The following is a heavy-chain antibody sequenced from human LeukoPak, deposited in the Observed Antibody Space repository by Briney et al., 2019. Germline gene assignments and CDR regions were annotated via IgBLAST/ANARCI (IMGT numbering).Heavy chain of an antibody. J-gene: IGHJ4*02. Sequence: PSETLSLTCTVSGGSISSGGYYWSWIRQHPGKGLEWNGYIYYSGSTYYNPSLKSRVTISVDTSKKQFSLKLSSVTGADTAVYYCARTGRLRFLELLSRGGFDYWGQGTLVTVSS. CDR1: GGSISSGGYY. D-gene: IGHD3-3*01. V-gene: IGHV4-31*03. CDR2: IYYSGST. CDR3: ARTGRLRFLELLSRGGFDY.